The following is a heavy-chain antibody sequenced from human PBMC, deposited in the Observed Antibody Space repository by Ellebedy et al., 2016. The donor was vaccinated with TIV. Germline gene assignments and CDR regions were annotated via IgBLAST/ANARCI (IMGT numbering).Heavy chain of an antibody. CDR3: ARSSGYFSLDY. V-gene: IGHV4-4*02. J-gene: IGHJ4*02. CDR2: ISHSGDT. CDR1: GGSITTGTS. Sequence: SETLSLXCAVSGGSITTGTSWSWVRQPPGAGLEWIGEISHSGDTKYNPSLKTRVTISIDKSKNQFSLRLNSVTAADTAVYYCARSSGYFSLDYWGQGTLVTVSS. D-gene: IGHD3-22*01.